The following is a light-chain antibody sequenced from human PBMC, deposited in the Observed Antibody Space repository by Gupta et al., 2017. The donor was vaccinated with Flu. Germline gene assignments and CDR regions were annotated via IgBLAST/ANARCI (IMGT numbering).Light chain of an antibody. CDR3: AAWDDSLNGPV. V-gene: IGLV1-44*01. CDR1: SSNIGSNN. Sequence: QSVLTQPPSASGTPGQRVTISCSGSSSNIGSNNVNWYQQLPGTAPQLLIYSNNQRPSGGPDRFSGSKSGPSGSLAISGLQSEDEADYYCAAWDDSLNGPVFGGGTKLTVL. J-gene: IGLJ3*02. CDR2: SNN.